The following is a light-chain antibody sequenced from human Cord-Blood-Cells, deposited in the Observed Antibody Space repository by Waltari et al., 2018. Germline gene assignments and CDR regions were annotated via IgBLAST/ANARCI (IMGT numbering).Light chain of an antibody. CDR3: QQSYSTPRT. CDR1: QSISSY. J-gene: IGKJ1*01. Sequence: DIQMTQSPSSLSASVGARVTITCRASQSISSYLNWYQQKPGKAPKLLIYAASSLQSGVPSRFSDSGSGTDFTLTISSLQPEDFATYYCQQSYSTPRTFGQGTKVEIK. CDR2: AAS. V-gene: IGKV1-39*01.